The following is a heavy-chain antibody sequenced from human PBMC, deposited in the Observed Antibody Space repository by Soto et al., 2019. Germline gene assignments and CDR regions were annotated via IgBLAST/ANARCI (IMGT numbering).Heavy chain of an antibody. D-gene: IGHD5-18*01. Sequence: QVQLQESGPGLVKPSDTLSLTCAVSGSSVSSDNWWAWIRQPPGKGLEWIGYIYYSGSTYYNSSLESRVTMSVDTSNNQFSLNLASVTAVDTAVYFCARKLPGYGWFDPWGQGTLVIASS. CDR1: GSSVSSDNW. CDR2: IYYSGST. J-gene: IGHJ5*02. V-gene: IGHV4-28*01. CDR3: ARKLPGYGWFDP.